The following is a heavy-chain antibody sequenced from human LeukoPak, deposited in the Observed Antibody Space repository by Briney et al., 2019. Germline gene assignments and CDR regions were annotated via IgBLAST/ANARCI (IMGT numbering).Heavy chain of an antibody. CDR2: IYYSGST. V-gene: IGHV4-59*12. CDR1: GGSISSYY. Sequence: SETLSLTCTVSGGSISSYYWSWIRQPPGKGLEWIGYIYYSGSTNYNPSLKSRVTISVDTSKNQFSLKLTSVTAADTAVYYCARRLRFVGVWFDPWGQGILVTVSS. D-gene: IGHD3-10*01. J-gene: IGHJ5*02. CDR3: ARRLRFVGVWFDP.